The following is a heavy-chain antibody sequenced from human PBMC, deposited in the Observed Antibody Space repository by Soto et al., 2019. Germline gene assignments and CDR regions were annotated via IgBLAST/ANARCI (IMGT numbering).Heavy chain of an antibody. CDR2: INVYNGNT. D-gene: IGHD3-3*01. J-gene: IGHJ5*02. CDR3: ASVVRFLESYNNWFDP. CDR1: GYTFTNYG. V-gene: IGHV1-18*01. Sequence: GASVKVSCKASGYTFTNYGISWVRQAPGQGLEWMGWINVYNGNTNYAQKFQGRVTITADESTSTAYMELSSLRSEDTAVYYCASVVRFLESYNNWFDPWGQGTLVTVSS.